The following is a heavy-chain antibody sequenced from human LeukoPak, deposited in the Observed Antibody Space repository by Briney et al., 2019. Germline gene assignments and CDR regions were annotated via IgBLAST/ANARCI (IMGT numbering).Heavy chain of an antibody. J-gene: IGHJ3*02. CDR3: AKSDYVGLNAFDI. CDR2: ISGSGGST. V-gene: IGHV3-23*01. D-gene: IGHD4-17*01. CDR1: GFTFSSYA. Sequence: PGGSLRLSCAVSGFTFSSYAMSWVRQAPGKGLEWVSAISGSGGSTYYADSVKGRFTISRDNSKNTLYLQMNSLRAEVTAVYYCAKSDYVGLNAFDIWGQGTMVTVSS.